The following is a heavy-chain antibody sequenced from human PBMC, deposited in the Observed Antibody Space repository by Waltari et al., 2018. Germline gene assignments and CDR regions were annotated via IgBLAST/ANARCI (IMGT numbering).Heavy chain of an antibody. CDR2: INTNTANP. V-gene: IGHV7-4-1*02. J-gene: IGHJ5*02. CDR3: ARGDWFYP. CDR1: GYTFTDYG. Sequence: QVQLVQSGSELMKPGDSVKVYCTASGYTFTDYGLNWVRQAPGQGLEWLGWINTNTANPTYAQGFTGRFVFSLDTSVTTAYLQISSLKAEDTGVYFCARGDWFYPWGQGTMVIVSS.